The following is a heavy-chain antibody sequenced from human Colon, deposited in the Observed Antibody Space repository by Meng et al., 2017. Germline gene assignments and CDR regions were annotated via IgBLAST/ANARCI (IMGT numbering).Heavy chain of an antibody. D-gene: IGHD1-26*01. CDR1: GFTFINYW. V-gene: IGHV3-74*01. Sequence: GGSLRLSCADSGFTFINYWMHWVRQVPGKGLVWVSRINSDGSRTTYADSVKSRFTISRDNAKNTLYLQMNSLRVENTAVYYCTRGGKSGAPMIEAFDIWGQGTMVTVSS. CDR3: TRGGKSGAPMIEAFDI. J-gene: IGHJ3*02. CDR2: INSDGSRT.